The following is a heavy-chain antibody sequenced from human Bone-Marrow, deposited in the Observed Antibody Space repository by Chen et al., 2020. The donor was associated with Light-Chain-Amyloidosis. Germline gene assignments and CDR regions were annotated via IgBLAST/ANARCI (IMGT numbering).Heavy chain of an antibody. CDR2: ISYDGNNK. CDR3: TREGGSLYGDPGPDY. Sequence: QVQLEESGGGVAQPGRSLRLSCAASGFSFSSYAFHWVRQAPGKGLEWVALISYDGNNKHYADSVKGRFIISRDNSKNTLYLQMNSLRAGDTAVYYCTREGGSLYGDPGPDYWGQGTLVTVS. CDR1: GFSFSSYA. J-gene: IGHJ4*02. D-gene: IGHD2-21*01. V-gene: IGHV3-30-3*01.